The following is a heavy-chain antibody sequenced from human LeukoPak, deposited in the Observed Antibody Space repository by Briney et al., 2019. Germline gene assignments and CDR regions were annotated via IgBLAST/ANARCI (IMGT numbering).Heavy chain of an antibody. D-gene: IGHD6-19*01. V-gene: IGHV1-69*13. Sequence: GASVKVSCKASGGTFSSYAISWVRQAPGQGLEWMGGIIPIFGTANYAQKFQGRVTITADESTSTAYMELSSLRSEDTAMYYCARIAVAVGTMDYWGQGTLVTVSS. CDR3: ARIAVAVGTMDY. CDR1: GGTFSSYA. CDR2: IIPIFGTA. J-gene: IGHJ4*02.